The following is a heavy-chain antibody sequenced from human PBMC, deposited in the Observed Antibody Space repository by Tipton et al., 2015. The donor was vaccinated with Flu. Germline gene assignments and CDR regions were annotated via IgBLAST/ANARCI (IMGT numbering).Heavy chain of an antibody. CDR3: ARSAYSGYDRWFDP. Sequence: TLSLTCIVSGGSISSYYWSWIRQPPGKGPEWIGYIYYSGSTNYNPSLKSRVTISVDTSKNQFYLKLSSVTAADTAVYYCARSAYSGYDRWFDPWGQGTLVTVSS. D-gene: IGHD5-12*01. CDR1: GGSISSYY. V-gene: IGHV4-59*08. CDR2: IYYSGST. J-gene: IGHJ5*02.